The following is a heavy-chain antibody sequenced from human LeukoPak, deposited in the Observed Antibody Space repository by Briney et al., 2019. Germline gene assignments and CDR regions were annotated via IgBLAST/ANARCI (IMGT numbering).Heavy chain of an antibody. Sequence: VGSLRLSCAASGFTFSSYAMTWVRQAPGKGLQWVSTISGSGIGTHYADSVKGRFTISRDNSKNSLFLQMSSLRADDTAVYYCAKAGGLRVFSDWSESGYWGQGTLVTVSS. J-gene: IGHJ4*02. V-gene: IGHV3-23*01. CDR3: AKAGGLRVFSDWSESGY. CDR2: ISGSGIGT. CDR1: GFTFSSYA. D-gene: IGHD6-19*01.